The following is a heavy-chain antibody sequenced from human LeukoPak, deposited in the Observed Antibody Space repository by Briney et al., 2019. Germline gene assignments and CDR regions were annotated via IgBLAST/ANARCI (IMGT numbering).Heavy chain of an antibody. CDR3: ASLAGDI. D-gene: IGHD6-19*01. CDR1: GFTVSSHY. CDR2: IHSGGST. Sequence: GGSLRLSCAASGFTVSSHYMSWVRQAPGKGLEWVSVIHSGGSTYHADSVKGRFTISRDSSKNTVYLQMNSMRVEDTAVYYCASLAGDIWGQGTMVTASS. J-gene: IGHJ3*02. V-gene: IGHV3-66*02.